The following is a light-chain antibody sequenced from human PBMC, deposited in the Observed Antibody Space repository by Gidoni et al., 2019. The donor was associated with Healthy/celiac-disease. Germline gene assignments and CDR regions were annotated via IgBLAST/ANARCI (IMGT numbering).Light chain of an antibody. Sequence: EIVMTQYPATLSVSPGERATLSCRASQSVSSNLAWYQQKPGQAPRLLIYGASTRAIGIPARFSGSGSGTEFTLTISSLQSEDFAVYYCQQYNNWPRTFGQGTKVEIK. V-gene: IGKV3-15*01. CDR2: GAS. J-gene: IGKJ1*01. CDR1: QSVSSN. CDR3: QQYNNWPRT.